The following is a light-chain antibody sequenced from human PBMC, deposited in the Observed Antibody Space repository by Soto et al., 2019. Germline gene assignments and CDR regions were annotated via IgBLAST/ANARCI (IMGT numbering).Light chain of an antibody. CDR3: QQNQDIPPT. J-gene: IGKJ1*01. V-gene: IGKV1-39*01. Sequence: DIPMTQSPSSLSASVGDRVTVTCRASQSIDTYLNWYQQRPGQAPKLLIYVASTLQSGVPSRFSGSGSGTHITLTISSLQPEDFATYYCQQNQDIPPTFGQGTRVERK. CDR2: VAS. CDR1: QSIDTY.